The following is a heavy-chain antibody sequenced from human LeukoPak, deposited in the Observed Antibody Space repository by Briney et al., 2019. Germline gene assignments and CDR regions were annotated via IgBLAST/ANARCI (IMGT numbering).Heavy chain of an antibody. CDR3: ARGRGAAAAPDY. V-gene: IGHV1-8*01. CDR2: MNPNSGNT. J-gene: IGHJ4*02. CDR1: GYTFTSYD. Sequence: VASVKVSCKASGYTFTSYDINWVRQATGQGLAWMGWMNPNSGNTGYAQKLQGRVTMTRNTYISTAYMELSSLRSEDTAVYYCARGRGAAAAPDYWGQGTLVTVSS. D-gene: IGHD6-13*01.